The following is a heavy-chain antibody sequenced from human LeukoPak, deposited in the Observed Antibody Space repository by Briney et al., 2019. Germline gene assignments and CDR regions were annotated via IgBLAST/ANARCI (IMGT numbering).Heavy chain of an antibody. J-gene: IGHJ4*02. D-gene: IGHD6-13*01. CDR3: ATLGYSSSLLDY. V-gene: IGHV4-59*01. CDR1: GGSISSYY. CDR2: IYYSGST. Sequence: SETLSLTCTVSGGSISSYYWSWIRQPPGKGLEWIGYIYYSGSTNYNPSLKSRVTISVDTSKNQFSLKLSSVTAADTAVYYCATLGYSSSLLDYWGQGTLVTVSS.